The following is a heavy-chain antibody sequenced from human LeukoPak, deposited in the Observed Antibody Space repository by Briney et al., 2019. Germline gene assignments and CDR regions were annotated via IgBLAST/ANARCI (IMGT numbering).Heavy chain of an antibody. CDR2: ISGSGGST. CDR1: GFTFSSYA. Sequence: PGGSLRLSCAASGFTFSSYAMSWVRQAPGKGLEWVSAISGSGGSTYYADSVKGRFTISRDNSKNTLYLQMNSLRAEDTAVYYCAKADTPTWFGESTTRYWGQGTLVTVSS. CDR3: AKADTPTWFGESTTRY. D-gene: IGHD3-10*01. J-gene: IGHJ4*02. V-gene: IGHV3-23*01.